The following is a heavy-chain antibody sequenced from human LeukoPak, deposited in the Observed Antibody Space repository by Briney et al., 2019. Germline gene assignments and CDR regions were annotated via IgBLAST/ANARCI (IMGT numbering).Heavy chain of an antibody. CDR3: ARGGPYYDILTGYYPAPTSSYFDY. V-gene: IGHV4-34*01. D-gene: IGHD3-9*01. CDR2: INHSGST. J-gene: IGHJ4*02. Sequence: SETLSLTCAVYGGSFSGYYWSWIRQPPGKGLEWIGEINHSGSTNYNPSLKSRVTISVDTSKNQFSLKLSSVTAADTAVYYCARGGPYYDILTGYYPAPTSSYFDYWGQGTLVTVSS. CDR1: GGSFSGYY.